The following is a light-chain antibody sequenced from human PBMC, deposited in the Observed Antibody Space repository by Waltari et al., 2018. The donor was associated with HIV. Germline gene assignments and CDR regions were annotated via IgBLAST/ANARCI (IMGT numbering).Light chain of an antibody. J-gene: IGLJ2*01. CDR2: EVS. CDR1: SNDIGLYNY. CDR3: SSFAGNDFFV. V-gene: IGLV2-8*01. Sequence: QSALTQPPSASGYPGETVTLSCTGTSNDIGLYNYVSWFQQHPGKVTKLVIFEVSQRPSGFPDRFSGSKSGYTASLTVSGLQPDDEADYFCSSFAGNDFFVFGGGTRLTVL.